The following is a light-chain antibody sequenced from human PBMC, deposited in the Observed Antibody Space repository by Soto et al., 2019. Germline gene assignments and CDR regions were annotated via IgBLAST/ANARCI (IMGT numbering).Light chain of an antibody. CDR3: HQRQSWPRT. J-gene: IGKJ1*01. CDR1: QYVGTR. Sequence: ENVLTQSPGTLSLSPGERATLSCRASQYVGTRLAWYQHKPGQAPRLLIYYTSNRATGIPARFSGSGSGTDFTLTISSLAPEDFAIYYCHQRQSWPRTFGQGTKVDI. V-gene: IGKV3-11*01. CDR2: YTS.